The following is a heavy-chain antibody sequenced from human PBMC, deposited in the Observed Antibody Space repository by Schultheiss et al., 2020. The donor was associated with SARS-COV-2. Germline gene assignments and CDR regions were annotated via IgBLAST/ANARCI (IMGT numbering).Heavy chain of an antibody. Sequence: SETLSLTCTVSGGSISSGGYYWSWIRQHPGKGLEWIGYIYYSGSTYYNPSLKSRVTISVDTSKNQFSLKLSSVTAADTAVYYCARDRAYSSSWYSPPGMDVWGQGTTVTVSS. CDR2: IYYSGST. CDR1: GGSISSGGYY. CDR3: ARDRAYSSSWYSPPGMDV. D-gene: IGHD6-13*01. V-gene: IGHV4-31*03. J-gene: IGHJ6*02.